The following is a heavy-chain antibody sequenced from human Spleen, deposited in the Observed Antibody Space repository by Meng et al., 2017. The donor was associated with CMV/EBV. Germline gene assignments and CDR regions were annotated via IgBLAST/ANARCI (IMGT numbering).Heavy chain of an antibody. CDR1: GYSFTDYD. CDR3: ARDGGLDY. J-gene: IGHJ4*02. Sequence: VRVSCKASGYSFTDYDLHWVRQAPGQGLEWMGWINPNSGDTNCAQKFQGRVTMTRDTSISTAYMELSSLRSDDTAVYYCARDGGLDYWGQGTLVTVSS. D-gene: IGHD3-16*01. CDR2: INPNSGDT. V-gene: IGHV1-2*02.